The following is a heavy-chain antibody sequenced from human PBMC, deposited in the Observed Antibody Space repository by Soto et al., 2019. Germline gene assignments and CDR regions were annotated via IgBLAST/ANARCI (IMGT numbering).Heavy chain of an antibody. J-gene: IGHJ4*02. D-gene: IGHD5-18*01. CDR3: AKGYLDTAMVINY. Sequence: GGSLRLSCAASGFTFSSYGMHWVRQAPGKGLEWVAVISYDGSNKYYADSVKGRFTISRDNSKNTLYLQMNSLRAEDTAVYYCAKGYLDTAMVINYWGQGTLVTVSS. CDR1: GFTFSSYG. CDR2: ISYDGSNK. V-gene: IGHV3-30*18.